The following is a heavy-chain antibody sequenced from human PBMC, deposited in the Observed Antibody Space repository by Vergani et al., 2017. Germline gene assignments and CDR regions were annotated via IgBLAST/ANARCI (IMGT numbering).Heavy chain of an antibody. CDR3: ARPGQWLVQGGYFDY. J-gene: IGHJ4*02. CDR2: INPSGGST. V-gene: IGHV1-46*03. CDR1: GYTFTSYY. Sequence: QVQLVQSGAEVKKPGASVKVSCKASGYTFTSYYMHWLRQAPGQGLEWMGIINPSGGSTSYAQKFQGRATMTRDTSTSTVYMELSSLRSEDTAVYYCARPGQWLVQGGYFDYWGQGTLVTVSS. D-gene: IGHD6-19*01.